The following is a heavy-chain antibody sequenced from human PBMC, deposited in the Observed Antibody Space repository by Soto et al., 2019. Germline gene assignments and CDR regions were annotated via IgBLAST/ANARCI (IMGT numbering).Heavy chain of an antibody. CDR3: TRAGSDPGNFYISNYYAMDV. CDR1: GFSVSSDY. V-gene: IGHV3-53*01. D-gene: IGHD3-10*01. Sequence: PVGSLRLSCAAPGFSVSSDYMSWVRQAPGKGLEWVSLIYSGGDTYYADSVKGRFTISRDISSNTIYLHMTSLRADDTAIYYCTRAGSDPGNFYISNYYAMDVWGRGTTVTVSS. J-gene: IGHJ6*02. CDR2: IYSGGDT.